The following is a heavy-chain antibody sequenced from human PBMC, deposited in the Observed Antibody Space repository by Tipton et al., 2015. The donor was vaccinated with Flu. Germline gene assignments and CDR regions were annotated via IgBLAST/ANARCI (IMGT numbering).Heavy chain of an antibody. J-gene: IGHJ5*01. CDR3: ARRDYSNYVSEPKNWFDS. V-gene: IGHV4-39*01. Sequence: TLSLTCNVSGGSISSSSDYWGWIRQPPGKGLEWIGTIYYSGSTYYNPSLRSRVTIYVDTSKNQFSLRLSSVTAADTAVYYCARRDYSNYVSEPKNWFDSWGQGTLVTVSS. CDR1: GGSISSSSDY. D-gene: IGHD4-11*01. CDR2: IYYSGST.